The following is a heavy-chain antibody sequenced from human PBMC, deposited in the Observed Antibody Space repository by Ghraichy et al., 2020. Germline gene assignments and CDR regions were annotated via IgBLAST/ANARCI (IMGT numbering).Heavy chain of an antibody. CDR2: IYYSGST. D-gene: IGHD3-22*01. Sequence: SETLSLTCTVSGGSISSSSYYWGWIRQPPGKGLEWIGGIYYSGSTYYNPSLKSRVTISVDTSKNQFSLKLSSVTAADTAVYYCARSFDGGIVARSRWFDPWGQVTLVTVSS. CDR1: GGSISSSSYY. CDR3: ARSFDGGIVARSRWFDP. V-gene: IGHV4-39*01. J-gene: IGHJ5*02.